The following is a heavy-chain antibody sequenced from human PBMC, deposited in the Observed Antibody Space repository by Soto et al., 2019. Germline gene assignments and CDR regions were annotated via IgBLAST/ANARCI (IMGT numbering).Heavy chain of an antibody. CDR3: ARNRGISGDYYGMDV. D-gene: IGHD1-26*01. Sequence: SETLSLTCTVSGGSISSSSYYWGWIRQPPGKGLEWIGSIYYSGSTYYNPSLKSRVTISVDTSKNQFSLKLSSVTAADTAVYYCARNRGISGDYYGMDVWGQGTTVTVSS. CDR2: IYYSGST. V-gene: IGHV4-39*01. J-gene: IGHJ6*02. CDR1: GGSISSSSYY.